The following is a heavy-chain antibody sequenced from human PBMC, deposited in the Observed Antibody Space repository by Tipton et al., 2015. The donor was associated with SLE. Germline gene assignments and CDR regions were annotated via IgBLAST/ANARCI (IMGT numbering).Heavy chain of an antibody. Sequence: SLRLSCAASGFTFETYTINWVRQAPGKGLEWVSSISSSGDHIYYADSVKGRFSISRDSAKNSLYLQMDNLRPEDTAVYYCATRQGSGWYQSFDYWGQGSLVTVSS. D-gene: IGHD6-19*01. J-gene: IGHJ4*02. CDR3: ATRQGSGWYQSFDY. CDR2: ISSSGDHI. V-gene: IGHV3-21*01. CDR1: GFTFETYT.